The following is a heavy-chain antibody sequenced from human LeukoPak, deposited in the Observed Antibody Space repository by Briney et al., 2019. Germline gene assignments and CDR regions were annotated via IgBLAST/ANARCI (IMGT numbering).Heavy chain of an antibody. D-gene: IGHD3-22*01. V-gene: IGHV4-34*01. CDR1: GGPFTNYY. CDR3: ARKNYDSNDYSFDY. Sequence: SETLSLTCAVYGGPFTNYYWTWIRQPPGEGLEWIGEINHSGSTKYNPSLESRVTISVDTSKNQFSLKLSSVTAADTAVYYCARKNYDSNDYSFDYWGQGTLVTVSS. J-gene: IGHJ4*02. CDR2: INHSGST.